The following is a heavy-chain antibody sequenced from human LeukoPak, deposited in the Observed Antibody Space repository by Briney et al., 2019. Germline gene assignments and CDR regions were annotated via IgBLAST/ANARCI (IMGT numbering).Heavy chain of an antibody. Sequence: GGSLRLSCVVSGVTLSNYAMSWVRQAPGKGVEWVSGISESGGSTKYADSVNGRFTISRDNSLNTVYLQMNSLRAEDTAVYFCAKRGIVIRGVLIIGFHKEAYYFDYWGQGILVTVSS. CDR3: AKRGIVIRGVLIIGFHKEAYYFDY. CDR1: GVTLSNYA. J-gene: IGHJ4*02. V-gene: IGHV3-23*01. D-gene: IGHD3-10*01. CDR2: ISESGGST.